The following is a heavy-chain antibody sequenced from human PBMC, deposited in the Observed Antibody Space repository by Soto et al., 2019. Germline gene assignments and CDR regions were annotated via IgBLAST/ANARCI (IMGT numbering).Heavy chain of an antibody. V-gene: IGHV4-34*01. Sequence: QVQLQQWGAGLLKPSETLSLTCAVYGGSFSGYYWSWIRQPPGKGLEWIGEINHSGSTNYNPSLKSRVTISVDTSKNQFSLKLSSVTAADTAVYYCARGRPGVVVVVPAAMRAHAFDIWGQGTMVTVSS. CDR3: ARGRPGVVVVVPAAMRAHAFDI. J-gene: IGHJ3*02. CDR1: GGSFSGYY. CDR2: INHSGST. D-gene: IGHD2-2*01.